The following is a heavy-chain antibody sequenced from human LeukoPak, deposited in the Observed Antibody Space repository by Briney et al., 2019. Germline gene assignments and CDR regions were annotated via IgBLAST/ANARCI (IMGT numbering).Heavy chain of an antibody. CDR2: INWNSGSI. J-gene: IGHJ4*02. D-gene: IGHD5-18*01. CDR3: ARLNRGYSSPLFY. CDR1: GFSFDDYA. V-gene: IGHV3-9*01. Sequence: AGGSLRLSCAASGFSFDDYAMHWVRQAPGKGLEWVSGINWNSGSIDYAESVKGRFTISRDNAKNSLYLQMNSLRAEDTALYYCARLNRGYSSPLFYWGQGTLVTVSS.